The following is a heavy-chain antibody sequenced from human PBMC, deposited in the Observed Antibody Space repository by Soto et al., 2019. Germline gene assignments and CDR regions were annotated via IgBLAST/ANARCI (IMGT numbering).Heavy chain of an antibody. Sequence: SETLSLTCTVSGGSFKSGSYSWSWIRQPPGKGLEWIGYVYHTGRTSHNPSLKSRVSISMDTSKNQFSLNLDSVTAADTAVYFCARDFAYFDSWGQGTLVTVSS. J-gene: IGHJ4*02. CDR1: GGSFKSGSYS. V-gene: IGHV4-61*01. CDR2: VYHTGRT. CDR3: ARDFAYFDS. D-gene: IGHD3-3*01.